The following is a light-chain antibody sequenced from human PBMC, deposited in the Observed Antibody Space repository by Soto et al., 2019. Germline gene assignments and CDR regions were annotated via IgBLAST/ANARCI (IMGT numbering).Light chain of an antibody. V-gene: IGLV2-14*01. CDR3: SSYTSRNTEV. CDR1: SSDVGRYNY. Sequence: QSVLTQPASVSGSPGQSITISCTGTSSDVGRYNYVSWYQQYPGKAPKVIIYDVTNRPSGVSNRFSCSKSGNTASLTISGLQAEDEADYYCSSYTSRNTEVFGTGTKVTVL. J-gene: IGLJ1*01. CDR2: DVT.